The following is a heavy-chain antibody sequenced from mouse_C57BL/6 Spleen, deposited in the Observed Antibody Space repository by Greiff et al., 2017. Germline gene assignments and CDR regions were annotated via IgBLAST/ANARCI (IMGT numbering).Heavy chain of an antibody. V-gene: IGHV1-52*01. CDR3: AGREYSNHWYFDV. CDR2: IDPSNSET. Sequence: QVHVKQSGAELVRPGSSVKLSCTASGYTFTNYWMHWVKQRPIQGLEWIGNIDPSNSETHYNQKFKAKATLTVDKSSSTAYMQLSSLTSEDCAVYYCAGREYSNHWYFDVWGTGTTVTVSS. CDR1: GYTFTNYW. D-gene: IGHD2-5*01. J-gene: IGHJ1*03.